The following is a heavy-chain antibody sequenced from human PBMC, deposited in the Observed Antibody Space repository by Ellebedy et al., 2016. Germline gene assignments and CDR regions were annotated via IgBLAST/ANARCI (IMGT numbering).Heavy chain of an antibody. CDR2: IKEDGSEK. D-gene: IGHD3-9*01. CDR1: GFTFSSYW. CDR3: AKDYYDIYSGFSP. Sequence: GESLKISXVASGFTFSSYWMSWVRQAPGKGLEWVANIKEDGSEKNYVDSVKGRFTISRDNSKNTLYLQMNSLGPEDTAVYSCAKDYYDIYSGFSPWGRGTLVTVSS. V-gene: IGHV3-7*03. J-gene: IGHJ5*02.